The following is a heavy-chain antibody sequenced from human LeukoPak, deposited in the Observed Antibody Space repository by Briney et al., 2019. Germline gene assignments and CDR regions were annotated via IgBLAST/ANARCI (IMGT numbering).Heavy chain of an antibody. V-gene: IGHV1-18*01. J-gene: IGHJ4*02. Sequence: ASVKVSCKASGGTFSSYAISWVRQAPGQGLEWMGWISAYNGNTNYAQKLQGRVTMTTDTSTSTAYMELSSLRSEDTAVYYCARGYSSGWYKYWGQGTLVTVSS. CDR2: ISAYNGNT. CDR3: ARGYSSGWYKY. CDR1: GGTFSSYA. D-gene: IGHD6-19*01.